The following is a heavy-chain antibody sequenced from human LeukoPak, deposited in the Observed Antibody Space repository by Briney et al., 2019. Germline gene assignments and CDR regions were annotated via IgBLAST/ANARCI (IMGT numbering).Heavy chain of an antibody. CDR2: IYYSGST. CDR3: ARVPYDFWSPLGKYYFDY. CDR1: GGSFSDYY. V-gene: IGHV4-59*01. D-gene: IGHD3-3*01. J-gene: IGHJ4*02. Sequence: SETLSLTCAVYGGSFSDYYWSWIRQPPGKGLEWIGYIYYSGSTNYNPSLKSRVTISVDTSKNQFSLKLSFVTAADTAVYYCARVPYDFWSPLGKYYFDYWGQGTLVTVSS.